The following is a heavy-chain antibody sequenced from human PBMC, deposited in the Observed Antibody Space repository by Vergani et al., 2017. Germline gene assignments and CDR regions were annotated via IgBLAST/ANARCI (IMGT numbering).Heavy chain of an antibody. J-gene: IGHJ4*02. V-gene: IGHV5-51*01. CDR3: ARHTTYTDS. Sequence: EVELVQSGPEMRKPGESLKSSCKGSEYSFATNWTGWVRQMPGKGLEWMGIIYPADSDTRYSPSFQGQVTISADKSISTAFLQWDSLKASDTALYYCARHTTYTDSWGQGTLVTVSS. D-gene: IGHD1-1*01. CDR2: IYPADSDT. CDR1: EYSFATNW.